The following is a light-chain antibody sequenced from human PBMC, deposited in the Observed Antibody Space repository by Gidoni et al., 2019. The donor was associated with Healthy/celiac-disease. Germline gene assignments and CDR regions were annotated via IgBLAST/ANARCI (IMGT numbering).Light chain of an antibody. J-gene: IGKJ1*01. CDR2: KAS. CDR1: QSISSW. V-gene: IGKV1-5*03. CDR3: QQYNIYPWT. Sequence: DIQMTHSPSTLSASVGDRVTITCRASQSISSWLAWYQQKPGKAPKLLIYKASSLESGVPSRFSGSGSGTEFTLTISSLQPDDFATYYCQQYNIYPWTFGQGTKVEIK.